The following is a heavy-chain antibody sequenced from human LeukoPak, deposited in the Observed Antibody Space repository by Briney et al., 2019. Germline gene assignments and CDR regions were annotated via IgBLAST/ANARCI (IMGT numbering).Heavy chain of an antibody. D-gene: IGHD3-22*01. J-gene: IGHJ3*02. CDR1: GYTFTGYY. V-gene: IGHV1-2*02. Sequence: GASVKVSCKASGYTFTGYYMHWVRQAPGQGLEWMGWINPNSGGTNYAQKFQGRVTMTRDTSISTAYMELSRLRSDDTAVHYCARDRGSSGDDAFDIWGQGTMVTVSS. CDR3: ARDRGSSGDDAFDI. CDR2: INPNSGGT.